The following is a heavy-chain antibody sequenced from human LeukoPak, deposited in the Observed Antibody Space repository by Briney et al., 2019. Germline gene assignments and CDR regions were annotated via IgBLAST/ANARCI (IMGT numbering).Heavy chain of an antibody. CDR3: AKEATYCSSTSCMGYYYYYMDV. J-gene: IGHJ6*03. V-gene: IGHV3-30*02. CDR1: GFTFSSYG. D-gene: IGHD2-2*01. CDR2: IRYDGSNK. Sequence: GGSLRLSCAASGFTFSSYGMHWVRQAPGKGLEWVAFIRYDGSNKYYADSVKGRFTISRDNSKNTLYLQMNSLRAEDTAVYYCAKEATYCSSTSCMGYYYYYMDVWGKGTTVTVSS.